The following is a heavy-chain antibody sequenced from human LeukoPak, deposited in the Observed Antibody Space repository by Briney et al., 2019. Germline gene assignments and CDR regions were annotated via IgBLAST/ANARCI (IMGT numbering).Heavy chain of an antibody. J-gene: IGHJ2*01. CDR2: INHSGST. CDR3: ARRARNDYDVHWYFDF. V-gene: IGHV4-34*01. D-gene: IGHD4-17*01. CDR1: GGSFSGYY. Sequence: SETLSLTCAVYGGSFSGYYWSWIRQPPGKGLEWIGEINHSGSTNYNPSLNSRVTMSVDTSKNQFSLRLSSVTAADTAVYYCARRARNDYDVHWYFDFWGRGTPVTVSS.